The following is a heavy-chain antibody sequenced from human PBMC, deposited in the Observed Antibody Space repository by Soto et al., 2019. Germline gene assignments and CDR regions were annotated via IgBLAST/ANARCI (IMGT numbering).Heavy chain of an antibody. CDR1: GFTFRNYA. CDR2: IEYDGSND. CDR3: ARGDREDILVVVGARPGEYGIDI. D-gene: IGHD2-15*01. V-gene: IGHV3-30-3*01. Sequence: QVQLVESGGGVVQPGGSLRLSCAASGFTFRNYAMPWVRQAPGKGLECVAVIEYDGSNDFYGDSVKGRFTISRDNSKNTLYLHMNSRRSEDTGVYYCARGDREDILVVVGARPGEYGIDIWGQGTTVTVSS. J-gene: IGHJ6*02.